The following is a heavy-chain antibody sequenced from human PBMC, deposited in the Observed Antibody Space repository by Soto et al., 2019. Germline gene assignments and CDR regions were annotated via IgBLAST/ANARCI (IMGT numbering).Heavy chain of an antibody. J-gene: IGHJ4*02. CDR1: GFTVSSNY. D-gene: IGHD3-3*02. CDR2: IFSGGST. V-gene: IGHV3-53*02. Sequence: EVHLVETGGGVIQARGALRLSCAASGFTVSSNYMSWVRQAPGKGLAGVSVIFSGGSTYYADSVKGRFTISRYNSKNSLYLQMTSLRAEDTVVYYWGKQLLAGYFDYWGQGTLVTVSS. CDR3: GKQLLAGYFDY.